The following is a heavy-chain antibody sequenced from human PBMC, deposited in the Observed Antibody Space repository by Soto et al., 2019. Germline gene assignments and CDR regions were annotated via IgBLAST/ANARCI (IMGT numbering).Heavy chain of an antibody. D-gene: IGHD2-2*01. Sequence: SETLSLTCTVSGGSISSHYWSWIRQPPGKGLEWVGYIYYSGSTNYNPSLKSRVTISVDTSKNQFSLKLSSVSAADTAVYYCARGEYQLLSLNWGQGTLVTVYS. V-gene: IGHV4-59*11. CDR1: GGSISSHY. CDR3: ARGEYQLLSLN. J-gene: IGHJ4*02. CDR2: IYYSGST.